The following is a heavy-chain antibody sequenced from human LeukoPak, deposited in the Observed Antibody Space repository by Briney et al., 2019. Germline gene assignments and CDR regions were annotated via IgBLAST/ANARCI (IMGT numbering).Heavy chain of an antibody. CDR3: ALTTVTTGEFDY. CDR2: IYHSGST. D-gene: IGHD4-17*01. J-gene: IGHJ4*02. Sequence: KPSETLSLTCAVSGSSISSGYYWGWIRQPPGTWLEWIGSIYHSGSTYYNPSLKSRVTISVDTSKNQFSLKLSSVTAADTAVYYCALTTVTTGEFDYWGQGTLVTVSS. V-gene: IGHV4-38-2*01. CDR1: GSSISSGYY.